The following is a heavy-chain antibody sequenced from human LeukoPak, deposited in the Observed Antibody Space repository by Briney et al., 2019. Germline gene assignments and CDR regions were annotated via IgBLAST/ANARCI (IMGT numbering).Heavy chain of an antibody. Sequence: ASVKVSCKASGYTFTGYYMHWVRQAPGQGLEWMGWINPNSGGTNYAQKFQGRVTMTRDTSISTAYMELSRLRSDDTAVYYCARGATIFGVVTIGDYWGQGTLVTVSS. V-gene: IGHV1-2*02. CDR3: ARGATIFGVVTIGDY. CDR2: INPNSGGT. D-gene: IGHD3-3*01. CDR1: GYTFTGYY. J-gene: IGHJ4*02.